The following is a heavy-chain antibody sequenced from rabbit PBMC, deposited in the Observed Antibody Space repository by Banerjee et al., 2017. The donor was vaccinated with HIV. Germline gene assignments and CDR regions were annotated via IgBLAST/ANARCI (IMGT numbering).Heavy chain of an antibody. CDR3: ARDNAGSTDHIFNL. D-gene: IGHD4-2*01. J-gene: IGHJ4*01. V-gene: IGHV1S45*01. CDR2: IYTGSGST. Sequence: QEQLKESGGGLVTPGGYLKLTCTASGFDISSYHMNWVRQAPGKGLEWIACIYTGSGSTHYASWAKGRLTISKTSSTTVSLQMTGLTAADTATYFCARDNAGSTDHIFNLWGPGTLVTVS. CDR1: GFDISSYH.